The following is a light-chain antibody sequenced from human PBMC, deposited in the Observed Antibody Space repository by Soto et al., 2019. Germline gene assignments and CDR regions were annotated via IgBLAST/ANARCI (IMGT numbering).Light chain of an antibody. CDR1: SSNIGSKY. V-gene: IGLV1-47*01. J-gene: IGLJ3*02. CDR2: RNN. Sequence: QSVLTQPHSASGTPGQGVTISSSGSSSNIGSKYVYWYQQLPGTAPKVLIYRNNQRPSGVPDRFSGSKSGTSGSLAISGLRSEDEADYYCVVWDDSLSGWVFGGGTKLTVL. CDR3: VVWDDSLSGWV.